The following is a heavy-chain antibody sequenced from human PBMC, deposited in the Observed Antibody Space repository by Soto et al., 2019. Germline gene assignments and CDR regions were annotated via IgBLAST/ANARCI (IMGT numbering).Heavy chain of an antibody. CDR2: ISFSGHNT. Sequence: GGSLRLSCAASGFIFKRYGMSWVRQAPGKGLEWVSGISFSGHNTYYIDSVKGRFTISRDNSKSTLSLQMDSLRADDTALYYCAKGDEWLGHFDFWGQGTLVTVSS. V-gene: IGHV3-23*01. CDR1: GFIFKRYG. CDR3: AKGDEWLGHFDF. J-gene: IGHJ4*02. D-gene: IGHD6-19*01.